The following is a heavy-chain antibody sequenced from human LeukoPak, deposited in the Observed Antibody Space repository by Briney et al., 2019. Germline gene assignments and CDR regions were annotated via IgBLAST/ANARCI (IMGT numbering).Heavy chain of an antibody. Sequence: PGGSLRLSCVISDFPVSDNYMSWVRQAPGRGLEWVSVISNYSVTHYADSVKGRFTISRDDSNDTVFLQMSSLRPEDTAVYYCGASGSYYTPSYYWGQGTLVTVSS. V-gene: IGHV3-53*01. CDR2: ISNYSVT. J-gene: IGHJ4*02. D-gene: IGHD3-10*01. CDR3: GASGSYYTPSYY. CDR1: DFPVSDNY.